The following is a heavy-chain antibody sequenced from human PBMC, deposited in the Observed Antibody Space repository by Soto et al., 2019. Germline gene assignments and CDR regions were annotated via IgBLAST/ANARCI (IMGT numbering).Heavy chain of an antibody. J-gene: IGHJ3*02. Sequence: EVQLVQSGAEVKKPGESLKISCKGSGYSFTSHWIGWVRQMPGKGLEWMGIIYPGDSDTRYSPSFQGQVTISADKSIRTAYLQWSSLKASDTAMYYCARFGNDYVDYDAFDIWGQGTMVTVSS. CDR2: IYPGDSDT. CDR3: ARFGNDYVDYDAFDI. V-gene: IGHV5-51*03. CDR1: GYSFTSHW. D-gene: IGHD4-17*01.